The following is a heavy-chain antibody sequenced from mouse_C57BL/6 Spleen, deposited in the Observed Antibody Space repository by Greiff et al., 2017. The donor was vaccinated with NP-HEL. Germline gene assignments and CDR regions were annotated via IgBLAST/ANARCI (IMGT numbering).Heavy chain of an antibody. V-gene: IGHV1-69*01. Sequence: VQLQQPGAELVMPGASVKLSCKASGYTFTSYWMHWVKQRPGQGLEWIGEIDPSDSYTNYNQKFKGKSTLTVDKSSSTAYMQLSSLTSEDSAVYYCATYYGSSYVGSAWFAYWGQGTLVTVSA. CDR3: ATYYGSSYVGSAWFAY. CDR1: GYTFTSYW. D-gene: IGHD1-1*01. J-gene: IGHJ3*01. CDR2: IDPSDSYT.